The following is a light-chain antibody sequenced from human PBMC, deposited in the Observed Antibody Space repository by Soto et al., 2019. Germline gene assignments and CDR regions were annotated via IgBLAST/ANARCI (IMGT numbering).Light chain of an antibody. CDR1: QSVSSN. CDR2: GAS. Sequence: EIVMTQSPGTLSVSPGERATLSCRASQSVSSNLAWYQQKPGQAPRLLIYGASTRATGIPARFSGSRSGTEXTXTISXXQSEXFAVYYCQQYNNWPRTFGQGTKVEIK. CDR3: QQYNNWPRT. V-gene: IGKV3-15*01. J-gene: IGKJ1*01.